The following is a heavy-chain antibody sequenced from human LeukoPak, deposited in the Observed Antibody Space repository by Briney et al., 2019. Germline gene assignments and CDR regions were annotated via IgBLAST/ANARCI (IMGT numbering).Heavy chain of an antibody. Sequence: GGPLRLSCAASGFTFSSYSMNWVRQATGKVLEWVSSITNSCSYIYNAVSVKGRFTISRGNAKNSLYLQMNSLRAEDTAVYYCARDPGLDGCYDDYWGHGTLVSLCS. CDR1: GFTFSSYS. CDR2: ITNSCSYI. D-gene: IGHD5-12*01. V-gene: IGHV3-21*01. CDR3: ARDPGLDGCYDDY. J-gene: IGHJ4*01.